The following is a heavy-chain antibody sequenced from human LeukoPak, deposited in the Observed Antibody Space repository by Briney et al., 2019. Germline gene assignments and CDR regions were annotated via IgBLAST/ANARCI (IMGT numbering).Heavy chain of an antibody. V-gene: IGHV1-69*06. J-gene: IGHJ6*03. Sequence: SVKVSFKASGGTFSSYAISWVRQAPGQGLEWMGGIIPIFGTANYAQKFQGRVTITADKSTSTAYMELSSLRSEDTAVYYCARDKSIAARGDYMDVWGKGTTVTVSS. CDR1: GGTFSSYA. D-gene: IGHD6-6*01. CDR3: ARDKSIAARGDYMDV. CDR2: IIPIFGTA.